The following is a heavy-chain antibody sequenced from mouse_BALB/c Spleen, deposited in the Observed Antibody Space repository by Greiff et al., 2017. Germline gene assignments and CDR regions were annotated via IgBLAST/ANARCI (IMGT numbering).Heavy chain of an antibody. J-gene: IGHJ4*01. D-gene: IGHD2-4*01. CDR2: ISSGGGNT. V-gene: IGHV5-9*03. Sequence: EVQLVESGGGLVKPGGSLKLSCAASGFTFSSYTMSWVRQTPEKRLEWVATISSGGGNTYYPDSVKGRFTISRDNAKNNLYLQMSSLRSEDTALYYCARIETMIRRAMDYWGQGTSVTVSS. CDR3: ARIETMIRRAMDY. CDR1: GFTFSSYT.